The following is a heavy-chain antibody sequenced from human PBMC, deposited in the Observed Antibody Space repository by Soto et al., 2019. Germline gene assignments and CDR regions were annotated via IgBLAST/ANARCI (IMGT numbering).Heavy chain of an antibody. D-gene: IGHD3-22*01. CDR2: INPNSGGT. V-gene: IGHV1-2*04. J-gene: IGHJ4*02. CDR1: GYTFTGYY. CDR3: AREKDSSGFELDY. Sequence: ASVKVSCKASGYTFTGYYMHWVRQAPGQGLEWMGWINPNSGGTNYAQKFQGWVTMTRDTSISTAYMELSRLRSDDTAVYYCAREKDSSGFELDYWGQGTLVTVSS.